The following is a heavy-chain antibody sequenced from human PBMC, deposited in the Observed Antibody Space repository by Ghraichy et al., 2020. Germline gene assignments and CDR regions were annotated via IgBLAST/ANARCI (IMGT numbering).Heavy chain of an antibody. D-gene: IGHD2-15*01. CDR3: AREGGNYCSGGSCSRDFDY. CDR2: ITSSGTTI. V-gene: IGHV3-48*02. J-gene: IGHJ4*02. CDR1: GFTFSSYA. Sequence: SFAASGFTFSSYAMDWVRQAPGKGLEWLSYITSSGTTIYYADSVKGRFTISRDNAKNSLYLQMSSLRDEDTAVYYCAREGGNYCSGGSCSRDFDYWGQGTLVTVSS.